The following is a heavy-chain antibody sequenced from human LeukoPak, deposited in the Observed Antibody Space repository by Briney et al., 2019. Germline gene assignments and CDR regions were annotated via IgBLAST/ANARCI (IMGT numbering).Heavy chain of an antibody. CDR1: GCTFSSYA. CDR2: ISGSGGCT. J-gene: IGHJ3*02. CDR3: AKVGYGGGSWGAFDI. D-gene: IGHD2-15*01. Sequence: GGSLRLSCAASGCTFSSYAMSWVRQAPGKGLEWVSAISGSGGCTYYADPVKGRFTISRDNSKNTLYLQMNSLRAEDKVVYYCAKVGYGGGSWGAFDIWGQGTMVTVSS. V-gene: IGHV3-23*01.